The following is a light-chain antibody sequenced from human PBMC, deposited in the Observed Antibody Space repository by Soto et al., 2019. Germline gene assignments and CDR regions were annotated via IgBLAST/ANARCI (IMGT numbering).Light chain of an antibody. V-gene: IGLV2-14*01. CDR2: VNS. J-gene: IGLJ1*01. CDR1: SSDVGDYKY. CDR3: SSSTSSDTPYV. Sequence: QSALTQPASVSGSPGQSITISCTGTSSDVGDYKYVSWYQQHPDKAPKLIIFVNSNRPSGVSTRFSGSKSGNTASLTISGLQAEDEADYYCSSSTSSDTPYVFGTGTKLTVL.